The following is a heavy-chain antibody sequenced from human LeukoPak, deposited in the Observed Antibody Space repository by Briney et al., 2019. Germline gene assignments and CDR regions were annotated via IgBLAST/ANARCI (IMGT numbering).Heavy chain of an antibody. CDR1: GYTFTSYG. CDR2: ISAYNGNT. J-gene: IGHJ6*03. Sequence: ASVKVSCKASGYTFTSYGISWVRQAPGQGLEWMGWISAYNGNTNYAQKLQGRVTMTEDTSTDTAYMELSSLGSEDTAVYYCATGDKGAILTGYNYYFYMDVWGKGTTVTISS. D-gene: IGHD3-9*01. CDR3: ATGDKGAILTGYNYYFYMDV. V-gene: IGHV1-18*01.